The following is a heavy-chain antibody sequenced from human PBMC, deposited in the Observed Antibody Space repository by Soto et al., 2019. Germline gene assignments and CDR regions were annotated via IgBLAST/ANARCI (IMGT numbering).Heavy chain of an antibody. J-gene: IGHJ3*02. CDR3: AKFYGGTQAEPFDI. CDR1: GYSFSTYW. Sequence: EVQLVQSGAEVKKPGESLKISCKGSGYSFSTYWIGWVRQAPGEGLEYMGIIYPGDSDTRFSPSFQGRVTISADKSISTAYLQWSCLKASDTAMYYCAKFYGGTQAEPFDIWGQGTMVTVSS. V-gene: IGHV5-51*01. D-gene: IGHD2-15*01. CDR2: IYPGDSDT.